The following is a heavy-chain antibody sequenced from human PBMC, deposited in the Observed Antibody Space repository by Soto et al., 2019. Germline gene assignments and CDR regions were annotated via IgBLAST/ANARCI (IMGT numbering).Heavy chain of an antibody. CDR1: GGTFSSYS. CDR2: IIPIFGTA. J-gene: IGHJ6*02. CDR3: AKMKPGYCSSTSCAPRKYYYYGMDV. Sequence: GASVKVSCKASGGTFSSYSISWVRHAPGQGLEWMGGIIPIFGTANYAQKFQGRVTITADESTSTAYMELSSLRSEDTAVYYCAKMKPGYCSSTSCAPRKYYYYGMDVWGQGTTVTVSS. V-gene: IGHV1-69*13. D-gene: IGHD2-2*01.